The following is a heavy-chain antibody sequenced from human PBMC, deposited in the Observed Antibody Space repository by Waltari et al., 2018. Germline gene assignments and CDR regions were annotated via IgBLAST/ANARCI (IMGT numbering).Heavy chain of an antibody. J-gene: IGHJ6*03. V-gene: IGHV4-59*01. D-gene: IGHD2-8*01. CDR2: IYYSGST. CDR3: ARRAQWDYCMAV. CDR1: GGSISSYY. Sequence: QVQLQESGPGLVKPSETLSLTCTVSGGSISSYYASWIRQPPGTGLEWIGYIYYSGSTKSNHSHKFLVNISVDTYKHRYAQTRSFGTAAEQEVYYCARRAQWDYCMAVWGKGTTVTV.